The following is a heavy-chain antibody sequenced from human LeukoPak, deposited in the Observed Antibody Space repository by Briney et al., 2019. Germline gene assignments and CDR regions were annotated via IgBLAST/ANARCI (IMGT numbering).Heavy chain of an antibody. J-gene: IGHJ4*02. CDR3: ASHSGNYPRGYFDY. Sequence: GGSLRLSCAASGLTFSSHGMHWVRQAPGKGLEWVAVIWYDGSNKYYADSVKGRFTISKDNSKNTLYLQMNSLRADDTAVYYCASHSGNYPRGYFDYWGQGTLVTVSS. V-gene: IGHV3-33*01. D-gene: IGHD1-26*01. CDR1: GLTFSSHG. CDR2: IWYDGSNK.